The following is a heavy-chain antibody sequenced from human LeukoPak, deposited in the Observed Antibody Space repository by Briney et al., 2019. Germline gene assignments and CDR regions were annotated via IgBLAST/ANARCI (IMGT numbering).Heavy chain of an antibody. CDR3: ARVRWYYDSSGYYIWFDY. V-gene: IGHV4-59*01. Sequence: SETLSLTCTVSGGSISSYYWSWIRQPPGKGLEWIGYIYYSGSTNYNPSLKSRVTISVDTSKNQFSLKLSSVTAADTAVYYCARVRWYYDSSGYYIWFDYGGQGTLVTVSS. D-gene: IGHD3-22*01. CDR1: GGSISSYY. J-gene: IGHJ4*02. CDR2: IYYSGST.